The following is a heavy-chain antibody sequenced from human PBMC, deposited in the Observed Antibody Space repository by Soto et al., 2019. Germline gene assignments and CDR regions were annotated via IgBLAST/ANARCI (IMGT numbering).Heavy chain of an antibody. D-gene: IGHD3-22*01. CDR3: ARHVATMIVVAPYYFDC. J-gene: IGHJ4*02. Sequence: SETLSLTCAVYGGSFSGYYWTWIRQPPGTGLEWIGEINHSGSTNYNPSLKSRVTISVDTSKNQFSLKLSSVTAADTAVYYCARHVATMIVVAPYYFDCWGQGNLVTVSS. V-gene: IGHV4-34*01. CDR2: INHSGST. CDR1: GGSFSGYY.